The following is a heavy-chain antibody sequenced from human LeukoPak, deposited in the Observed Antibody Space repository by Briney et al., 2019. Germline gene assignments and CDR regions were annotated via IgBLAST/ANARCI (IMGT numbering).Heavy chain of an antibody. D-gene: IGHD5-24*01. V-gene: IGHV3-53*01. J-gene: IGHJ4*02. Sequence: GGSLRLSCAASGLTVSDYYMSWVRQAPGKGLEWVSVFYKGGSTYYADSVQGRFTISRDNSKNTLSLQMNSMRAEDTAVYYCARGDCYNYWNLWGQGTLVTVSS. CDR2: FYKGGST. CDR3: ARGDCYNYWNL. CDR1: GLTVSDYY.